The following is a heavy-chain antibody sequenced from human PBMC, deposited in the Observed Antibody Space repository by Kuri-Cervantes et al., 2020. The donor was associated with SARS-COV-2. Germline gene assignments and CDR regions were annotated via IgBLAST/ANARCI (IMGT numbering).Heavy chain of an antibody. Sequence: GSLRLSCTVSGASISSSTYYWGWIRQSPGKGLEWLGSIYESGDTYYSSSLKSRLSLSVDTSKNQFPLKLTSVTAADTAIYYCARHYAFDGFHKWGQGTQVTVSS. CDR3: ARHYAFDGFHK. D-gene: IGHD3-9*01. V-gene: IGHV4-39*01. J-gene: IGHJ4*02. CDR2: IYESGDT. CDR1: GASISSSTYY.